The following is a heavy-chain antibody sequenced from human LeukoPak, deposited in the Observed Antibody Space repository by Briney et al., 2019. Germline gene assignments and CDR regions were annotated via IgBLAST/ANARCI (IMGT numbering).Heavy chain of an antibody. D-gene: IGHD6-19*01. Sequence: GGSLRLSCAASGFTFSSYAMHWVRQAPGKGLEWVSVISYDGSNKYYTDSVKGRFIISRDNSKNTLFLQMNSLRAEDTAVYYCVKDGGSGWYNGLDVWGQGTTVTVSS. CDR1: GFTFSSYA. J-gene: IGHJ6*02. V-gene: IGHV3-30*04. CDR2: ISYDGSNK. CDR3: VKDGGSGWYNGLDV.